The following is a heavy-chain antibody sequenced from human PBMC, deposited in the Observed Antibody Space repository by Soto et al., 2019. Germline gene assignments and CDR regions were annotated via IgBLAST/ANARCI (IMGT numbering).Heavy chain of an antibody. CDR2: ISGSGGST. J-gene: IGHJ6*03. D-gene: IGHD4-17*01. CDR3: ATAPFTHDYGDYGPQDYYYYYMDV. V-gene: IGHV3-23*01. CDR1: GFTFSSYA. Sequence: GGSLRLSCAASGFTFSSYAMSWVRQAPGKGLEWVSAISGSGGSTYYADSVKGRFTISRDNSKNTLYLQMNSLRAEDTAVYYCATAPFTHDYGDYGPQDYYYYYMDVWGKGTTVTVSS.